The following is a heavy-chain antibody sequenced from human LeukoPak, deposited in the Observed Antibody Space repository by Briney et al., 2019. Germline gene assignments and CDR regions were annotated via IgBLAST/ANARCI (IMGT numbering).Heavy chain of an antibody. CDR1: VFTFSSYA. J-gene: IGHJ6*02. V-gene: IGHV3-30-3*01. Sequence: GGSLRLSCAASVFTFSSYAMHWVRQAAGKGLEGVAVISYDGSNKYYADSVKGRFTISRDNSKNTLYLQMNSLRAEDTAVYYCAREGLPDYYYYYGMDVWGQGTTVTVSS. CDR2: ISYDGSNK. CDR3: AREGLPDYYYYYGMDV.